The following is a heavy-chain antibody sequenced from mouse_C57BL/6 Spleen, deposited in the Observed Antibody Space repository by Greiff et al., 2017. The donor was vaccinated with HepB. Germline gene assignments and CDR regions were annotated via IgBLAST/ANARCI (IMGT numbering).Heavy chain of an antibody. CDR2: INPGSGGT. D-gene: IGHD2-4*01. V-gene: IGHV1-54*01. CDR1: GYAFTNYL. Sequence: QVQLQQSGAELVRPGTSVKVSCKASGYAFTNYLIEWVKQRPGQGLEWIGVINPGSGGTNYNEKFKGKATLTADKSSSTAYMQLGSLTSEDSAVYFCARWDDYDSPFAYWGQGTLVTVAA. CDR3: ARWDDYDSPFAY. J-gene: IGHJ3*01.